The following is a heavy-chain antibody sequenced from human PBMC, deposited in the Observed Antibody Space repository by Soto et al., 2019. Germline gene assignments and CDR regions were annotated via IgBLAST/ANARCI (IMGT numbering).Heavy chain of an antibody. Sequence: PSVKVSCKASGYTFTSYGISWVRQAPGQGLEWMGWISAYNGNTNYAQKLQGRVTMTTDTSPSTAYMELRSLRSDDTDVYYCARDTGSYYYSSGYYPLDYWGQGTMVTVSS. CDR1: GYTFTSYG. J-gene: IGHJ4*02. V-gene: IGHV1-18*04. CDR2: ISAYNGNT. D-gene: IGHD3-22*01. CDR3: ARDTGSYYYSSGYYPLDY.